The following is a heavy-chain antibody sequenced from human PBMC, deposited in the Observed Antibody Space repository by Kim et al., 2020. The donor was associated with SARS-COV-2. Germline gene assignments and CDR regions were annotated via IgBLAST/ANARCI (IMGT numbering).Heavy chain of an antibody. V-gene: IGHV3-64*03. CDR2: ISTTGTTG. J-gene: IGHJ4*02. CDR1: GFTFSNYG. Sequence: GGSLRLSCSASGFTFSNYGMHWVRQAPGKGLEYLSSISTTGTTGFYIESVKGRFTISRDNSKNRLHLQMSSLRPEDTAVYYCVKDSAGYFDYWGQGILVT. D-gene: IGHD2-15*01. CDR3: VKDSAGYFDY.